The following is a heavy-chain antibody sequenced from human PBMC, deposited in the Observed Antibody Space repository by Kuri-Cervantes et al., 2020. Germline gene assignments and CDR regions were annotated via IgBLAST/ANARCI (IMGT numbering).Heavy chain of an antibody. CDR1: GFTFSSYW. CDR2: INSDGSST. D-gene: IGHD2-2*01. CDR3: ARESSTSSGRASDM. Sequence: GGSLRLSCAASGFTFSSYWMHWVRQAPGKGLVWVSRINSDGSSTSYADSVKGRFTISRDNAKNTLYLQMNSLRAEDTAVYYCARESSTSSGRASDMWGQGTMVTVSS. V-gene: IGHV3-74*01. J-gene: IGHJ3*02.